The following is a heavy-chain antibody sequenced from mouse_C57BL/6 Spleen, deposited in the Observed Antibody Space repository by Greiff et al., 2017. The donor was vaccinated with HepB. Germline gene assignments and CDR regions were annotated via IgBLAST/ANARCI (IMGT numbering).Heavy chain of an antibody. D-gene: IGHD2-1*01. J-gene: IGHJ2*01. Sequence: QVQLKQPGAELVRPGTSVKLSCKASGYTFTSYWMHWVKQRPGQGLEWIGVIDPSDSYTNYNQKFKGKATLTVDTSSSTAYMQLSSLTSEDSAVYYCAKTVYYYYFDYWGQGTTLTVSS. V-gene: IGHV1-59*01. CDR1: GYTFTSYW. CDR3: AKTVYYYYFDY. CDR2: IDPSDSYT.